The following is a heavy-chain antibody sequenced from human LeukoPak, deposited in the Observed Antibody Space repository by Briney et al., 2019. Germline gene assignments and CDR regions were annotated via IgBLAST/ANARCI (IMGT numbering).Heavy chain of an antibody. J-gene: IGHJ4*02. CDR3: AKDSPGY. CDR1: GFTFNTYT. D-gene: IGHD1-14*01. CDR2: ISGSGGST. Sequence: GGSLRLSCVASGFTFNTYTMNWVRQAPGKGLEWVSSISGSGGSTYYADSVKGRFTISRDNSKNTLYLQMNSLRAEDTAVYYCAKDSPGYWGQGTLVTVSS. V-gene: IGHV3-23*01.